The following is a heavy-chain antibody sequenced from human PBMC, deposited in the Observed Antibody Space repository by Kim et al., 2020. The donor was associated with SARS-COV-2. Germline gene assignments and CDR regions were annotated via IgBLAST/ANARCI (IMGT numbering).Heavy chain of an antibody. V-gene: IGHV3-53*01. CDR2: IYSGGST. Sequence: GGSLRLSCAASGFTVSSNYMSWVRQAPGKGLEWVSVIYSGGSTYYADSVKGRFTISRDNSKNTLYLQMNSLRAEDTAVYYCAREVWYYYYYMDVWGKGTTVTVSS. CDR1: GFTVSSNY. J-gene: IGHJ6*03. CDR3: AREVWYYYYYMDV.